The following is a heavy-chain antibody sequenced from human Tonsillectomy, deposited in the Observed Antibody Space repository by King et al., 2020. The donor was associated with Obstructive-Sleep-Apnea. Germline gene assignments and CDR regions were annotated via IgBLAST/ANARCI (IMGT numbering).Heavy chain of an antibody. J-gene: IGHJ4*02. Sequence: VQLVESGGGLVQPGGSLRLSFSASGFTFSSYVMILVLHAPGKGLEWVSVLRGRGCSTFYADSVKGWFTISRDTSKNTLYLQMNSLRAEDTAVYYCAAGANDYVWGSYRFDYWGQGTLVTVSS. D-gene: IGHD3-16*02. CDR3: AAGANDYVWGSYRFDY. V-gene: IGHV3-23*04. CDR1: GFTFSSYV. CDR2: LRGRGCST.